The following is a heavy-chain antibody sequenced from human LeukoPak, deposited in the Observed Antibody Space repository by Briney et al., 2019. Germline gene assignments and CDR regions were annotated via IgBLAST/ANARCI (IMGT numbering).Heavy chain of an antibody. D-gene: IGHD2-2*01. V-gene: IGHV1-69*05. CDR1: GGTFSSYA. CDR3: ATRCLRTSCSNFDY. J-gene: IGHJ4*02. CDR2: IIPIFGTA. Sequence: SVKVSCKASGGTFSSYAISWVRQAPGQGLEWMGGIIPIFGTANYAQKFQGRVTITTDESTSTAYMELSSLRSEDTAVYYCATRCLRTSCSNFDYWGQGTLVTVSS.